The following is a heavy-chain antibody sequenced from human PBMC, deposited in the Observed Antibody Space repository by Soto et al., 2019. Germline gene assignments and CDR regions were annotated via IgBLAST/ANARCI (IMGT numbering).Heavy chain of an antibody. CDR1: GGSFSGYY. CDR2: INHSGST. D-gene: IGHD5-18*01. J-gene: IGHJ5*02. Sequence: PSETLSLTCAVYGGSFSGYYWSWTRQPPGKGLEWIGEINHSGSTNYNPSLKSRVTISVDTSKNQFSLKLSSVTAADTAVYYCARAYRYSYGRNWFDPWGQGTLVTVSS. CDR3: ARAYRYSYGRNWFDP. V-gene: IGHV4-34*01.